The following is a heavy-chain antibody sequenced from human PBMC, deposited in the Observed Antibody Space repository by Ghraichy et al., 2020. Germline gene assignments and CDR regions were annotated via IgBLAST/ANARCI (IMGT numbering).Heavy chain of an antibody. CDR3: ASIAYCSSTSCPDY. V-gene: IGHV4-31*03. CDR1: GGSISSGGYY. D-gene: IGHD2-2*01. Sequence: TLSLTCTVSGGSISSGGYYWSWIRQHPGKGLEWIGYIYYSGSTYYNPSLKSRVTISVDTSKNQFSLKLSSVTAADTAVYYCASIAYCSSTSCPDYWGQGTLVTVSS. J-gene: IGHJ4*02. CDR2: IYYSGST.